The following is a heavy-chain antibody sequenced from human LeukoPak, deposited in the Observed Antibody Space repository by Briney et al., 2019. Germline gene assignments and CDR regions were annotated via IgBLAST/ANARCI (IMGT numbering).Heavy chain of an antibody. V-gene: IGHV3-48*03. Sequence: GGSLRLSCAASGFTFSSYEMNWVGQAPGKGLEWVSYISSSGSTIYYADSVKGRFTISRDNAKNSLYLQMNSLRAEDTAVYYCARSNYYDSSGHLTQYFQHWGQGTLFTVSS. J-gene: IGHJ1*01. CDR2: ISSSGSTI. CDR3: ARSNYYDSSGHLTQYFQH. D-gene: IGHD3-22*01. CDR1: GFTFSSYE.